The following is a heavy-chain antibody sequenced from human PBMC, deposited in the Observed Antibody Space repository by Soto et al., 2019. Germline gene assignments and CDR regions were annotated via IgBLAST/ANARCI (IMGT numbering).Heavy chain of an antibody. CDR3: ARALDISVWYEGLSIL. J-gene: IGHJ3*01. V-gene: IGHV1-69*13. CDR2: FIPIFGTA. CDR1: GGTFSSYA. Sequence: ASVKVSCKASGGTFSSYAISWVRQAPGQGLEWMGGFIPIFGTATYEQKFQGRVTITADESTSTAYMELSSLRSEDPAVYYCARALDISVWYEGLSILWGDGTKVTV. D-gene: IGHD6-19*01.